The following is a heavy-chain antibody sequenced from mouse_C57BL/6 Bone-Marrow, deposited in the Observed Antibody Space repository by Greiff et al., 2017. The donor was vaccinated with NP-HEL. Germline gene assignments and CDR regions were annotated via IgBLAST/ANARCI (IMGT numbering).Heavy chain of an antibody. CDR3: AREGYYDYSLFAY. CDR1: GYTFTSYW. V-gene: IGHV1-55*01. D-gene: IGHD2-4*01. Sequence: QVQLQQPGAELVKPGASVKMSCKASGYTFTSYWITWVKQRPGQGLEWIGDIYPGSGSTNYNEKFKSKATLTVDTSSSSAYMQLSSLTSEDSAVYYCAREGYYDYSLFAYGGQGTLVTVSA. CDR2: IYPGSGST. J-gene: IGHJ3*01.